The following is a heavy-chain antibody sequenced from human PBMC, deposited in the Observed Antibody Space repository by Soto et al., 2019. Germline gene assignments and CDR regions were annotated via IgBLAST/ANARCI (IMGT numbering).Heavy chain of an antibody. CDR1: GYTFSSYA. CDR3: ARDTGDGTFDF. CDR2: INAGYGNT. Sequence: GASVKVSCKASGYTFSSYAMHWVRQAPGQRLEWMGWINAGYGNTKSSQKFQDRVTISRDTSASTAYMELTSLRSEDTAVYYCARDTGDGTFDFWGQGTLVIFSS. V-gene: IGHV1-3*01. D-gene: IGHD7-27*01. J-gene: IGHJ4*02.